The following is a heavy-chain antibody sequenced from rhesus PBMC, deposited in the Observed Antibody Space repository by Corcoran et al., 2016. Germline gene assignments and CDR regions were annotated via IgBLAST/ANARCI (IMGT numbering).Heavy chain of an antibody. V-gene: IGHV4S10*01. D-gene: IGHD2-2*01. CDR1: GGSISDSYR. CDR2: IYGSSTST. J-gene: IGHJ4*01. Sequence: QVQLQESGPGVVKPSETLSLTCAVSGGSISDSYRWSWIRQPPGKGLEWIGYIYGSSTSTNYNPSLKSLVTFSKDTSKNQFSLKLSYVTAADTAVYYCARDRIYYYFDYWGQGVLVTVSS. CDR3: ARDRIYYYFDY.